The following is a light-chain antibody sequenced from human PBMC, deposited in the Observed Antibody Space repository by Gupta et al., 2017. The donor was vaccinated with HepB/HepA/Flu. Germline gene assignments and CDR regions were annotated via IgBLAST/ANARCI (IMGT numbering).Light chain of an antibody. CDR1: QSVSSC. V-gene: IGKV3-11*01. Sequence: IVLTQSPATLPLSQGERATLSCRASQSVSSCLAWYQQKPGQAPRLLISDAANRANVITASFSGSGCGTDFTLTISLLANEDCAFYYCQKRSNWFTFGHGTKVDIK. J-gene: IGKJ3*01. CDR2: DAA. CDR3: QKRSNWFT.